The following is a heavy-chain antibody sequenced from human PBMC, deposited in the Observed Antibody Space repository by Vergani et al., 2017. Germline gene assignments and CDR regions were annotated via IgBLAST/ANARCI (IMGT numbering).Heavy chain of an antibody. CDR3: AKAQLLWFGGALDY. Sequence: EVQLVESGGGLVQPGRSLRLSCAASGFTFDDYAMHWVRQAPGKGLEWVSGISWNSGCIGYADSVKGRFTISRDNAKNSLYLQMNSLRAEDTALYYCAKAQLLWFGGALDYWGQGTLVTVSS. J-gene: IGHJ4*02. V-gene: IGHV3-9*01. D-gene: IGHD3-10*01. CDR2: ISWNSGCI. CDR1: GFTFDDYA.